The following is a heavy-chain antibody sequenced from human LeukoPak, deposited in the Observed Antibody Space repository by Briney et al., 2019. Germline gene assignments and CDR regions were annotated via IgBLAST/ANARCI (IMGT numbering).Heavy chain of an antibody. Sequence: GGSLRLSCAASGFTFSGIGMHWVRQAPGKGLEWVAVIWYDGSNKYYADSVKGRFTISRDNPKNTLYVQMNSLRAEDTAVYYCARGRGADYGGNSGYFDYWGQGTLVTVSS. V-gene: IGHV3-33*01. D-gene: IGHD4-23*01. CDR1: GFTFSGIG. CDR2: IWYDGSNK. J-gene: IGHJ4*02. CDR3: ARGRGADYGGNSGYFDY.